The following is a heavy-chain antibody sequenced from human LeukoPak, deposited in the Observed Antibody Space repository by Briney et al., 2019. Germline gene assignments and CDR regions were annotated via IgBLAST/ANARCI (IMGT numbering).Heavy chain of an antibody. CDR3: ARAQLESYGMDV. Sequence: SLRLSWAAAGFTFSSYGMDWVRQDPSKWLGWVEVIWDVGGNKFYADSVKGRFTISRDNYKNTLYLQMNSLRAEDTAVYYCARAQLESYGMDVWGQGTTVTVSS. D-gene: IGHD5-18*01. CDR2: IWDVGGNK. CDR1: GFTFSSYG. V-gene: IGHV3-33*01. J-gene: IGHJ6*02.